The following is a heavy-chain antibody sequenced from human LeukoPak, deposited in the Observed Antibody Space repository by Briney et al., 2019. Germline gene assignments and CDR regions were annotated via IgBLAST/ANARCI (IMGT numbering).Heavy chain of an antibody. Sequence: GGSLRLSCAASGFTFSSYGMHWVRQAPGKGLEWVAVIWYDGSNKYYADSVKGRFTISSDNSKNTLYLQMNSLRAEDTAVYYCARDYCSGGSCYSSFDYWGQGTLVTVSS. V-gene: IGHV3-33*01. CDR2: IWYDGSNK. J-gene: IGHJ4*02. D-gene: IGHD2-15*01. CDR3: ARDYCSGGSCYSSFDY. CDR1: GFTFSSYG.